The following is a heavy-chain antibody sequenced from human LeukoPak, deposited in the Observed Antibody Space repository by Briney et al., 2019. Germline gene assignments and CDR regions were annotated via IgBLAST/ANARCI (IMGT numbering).Heavy chain of an antibody. CDR2: IYYSGST. D-gene: IGHD6-19*01. CDR1: GGSISSSSYY. V-gene: IGHV4-39*07. CDR3: ARDGSGWYGRTYYYMDV. J-gene: IGHJ6*03. Sequence: SETLSLTCTVSGGSISSSSYYWGWIRQPPGKGLEWIGSIYYSGSTYYNPSLKSRVTISVDTSKNQFSLKLSSVTAADTAVYHCARDGSGWYGRTYYYMDVWGKGTTVTVSS.